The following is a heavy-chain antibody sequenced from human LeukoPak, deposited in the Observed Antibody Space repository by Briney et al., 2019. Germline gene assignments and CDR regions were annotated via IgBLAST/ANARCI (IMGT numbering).Heavy chain of an antibody. J-gene: IGHJ4*02. V-gene: IGHV4-39*01. CDR2: IYYSGST. D-gene: IGHD4-23*01. CDR3: ARAVNFDV. CDR1: GGSISSSSYY. Sequence: SETLSLTCTVSGGSISSSSYYWGWIRQPPGKGLEWIGSIYYSGSTYYNPSLKSRVTISVDTSKNQFSLKLSSVTAADTAVYYCARAVNFDVWGQGTLVTVSS.